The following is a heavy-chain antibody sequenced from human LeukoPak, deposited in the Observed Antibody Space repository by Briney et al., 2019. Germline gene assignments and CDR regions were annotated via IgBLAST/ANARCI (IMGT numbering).Heavy chain of an antibody. D-gene: IGHD2-2*01. CDR3: ARDLPSIVVVPADMYCYGMDV. J-gene: IGHJ6*02. CDR1: GGTFSSYA. CDR2: IIPIFGTA. V-gene: IGHV1-69*13. Sequence: AASVKVSCKASGGTFSSYAISWVRQAPGQGLEWMGGIIPIFGTANYAQKFQGRVTITADESTSTAYMELSSLRSEDTAVYYCARDLPSIVVVPADMYCYGMDVWGQGTTVTVSS.